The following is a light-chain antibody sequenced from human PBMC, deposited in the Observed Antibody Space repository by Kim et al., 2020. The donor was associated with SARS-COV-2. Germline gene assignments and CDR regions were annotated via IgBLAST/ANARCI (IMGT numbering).Light chain of an antibody. V-gene: IGKV3-20*01. J-gene: IGKJ2*01. CDR2: GAS. CDR1: QSVSRNY. Sequence: EIVLTQSPGGLSLSPGERATLSCRASQSVSRNYLAWYQQKPGQAPRLLIYGASSRATDIPDRFSGSGSGPDFTLTISGLEPEDLALYYCQQYGSSPYTFGQGTKLEI. CDR3: QQYGSSPYT.